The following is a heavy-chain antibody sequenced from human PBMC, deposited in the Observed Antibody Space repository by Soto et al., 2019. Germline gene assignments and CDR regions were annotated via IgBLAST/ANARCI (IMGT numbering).Heavy chain of an antibody. CDR2: ISGGGSTT. CDR3: AKGDHGELYV. J-gene: IGHJ4*02. CDR1: GFTFSTYG. Sequence: PGGSLRLSCAASGFTFSTYGMSWVRQTPDKGLEWVSGISGGGSTTYYADSVKGRFTISRDNSRNTLYLQMNSLRAEDTAVYYCAKGDHGELYVWGQGTLVPVSS. D-gene: IGHD4-17*01. V-gene: IGHV3-23*01.